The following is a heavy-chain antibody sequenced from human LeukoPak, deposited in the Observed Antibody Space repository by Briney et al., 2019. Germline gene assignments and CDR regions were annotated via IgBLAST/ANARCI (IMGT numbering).Heavy chain of an antibody. CDR3: AKDRGSGTYYNYYFGMDV. CDR2: ISYDGSNA. J-gene: IGHJ6*02. D-gene: IGHD3-10*01. CDR1: GFSFSSYG. Sequence: PGRSLRLSCAASGFSFSSYGMHWVRQAPGKGLEWVATISYDGSNAYYADSVKGRFTISRDNSKNTQYLQMNSVRAEDTTVYYCAKDRGSGTYYNYYFGMDVWGQGTTVTVSS. V-gene: IGHV3-30*18.